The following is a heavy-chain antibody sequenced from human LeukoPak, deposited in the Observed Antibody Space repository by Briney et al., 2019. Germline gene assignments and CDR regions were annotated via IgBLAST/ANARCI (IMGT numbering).Heavy chain of an antibody. CDR3: AKDLFLYGSSGYPWCPDY. V-gene: IGHV3-30*18. Sequence: GGSLRLSCAASGFTFSSYGIHWVRQAPGKGLEWVAVISYDGSNQYHADSVKGRFTISRDNSKNTLYLQMNSLRAEDSAVYYCAKDLFLYGSSGYPWCPDYWGQGTLATVSS. CDR2: ISYDGSNQ. D-gene: IGHD3-22*01. J-gene: IGHJ4*02. CDR1: GFTFSSYG.